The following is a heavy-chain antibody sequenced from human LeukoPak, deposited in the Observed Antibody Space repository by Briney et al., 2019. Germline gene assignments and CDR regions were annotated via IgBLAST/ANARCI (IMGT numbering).Heavy chain of an antibody. J-gene: IGHJ4*02. CDR2: IRYDGSNK. V-gene: IGHV3-30*02. CDR1: GFTFSNYG. D-gene: IGHD1-26*01. CDR3: AKVAIVGATGLDY. Sequence: PGGSLRLSCAASGFTFSNYGMHWVRQAPGKGLEWVAFIRYDGSNKYYADPVKGRFTISRDNSKNTLYLQMNSLRAEDTAVYYCAKVAIVGATGLDYWGQGTLVTVSS.